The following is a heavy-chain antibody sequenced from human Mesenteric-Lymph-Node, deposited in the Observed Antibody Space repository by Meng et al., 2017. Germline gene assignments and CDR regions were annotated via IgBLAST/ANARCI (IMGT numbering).Heavy chain of an antibody. CDR3: LRGSGGSV. CDR2: IPHRGSS. V-gene: IGHV4-30-4*01. J-gene: IGHJ1*01. Sequence: QVQPQESGPGLVKPSQPLSLTCTVSGGSISSGDYYWSWIRQPPGKGLEWIGEIPHRGSSAYNPSLKSRVSMSIDKSKNQFSLKLTSVTAADTAVYHCLRGSGGSVWGQGTLVTVSS. D-gene: IGHD3-10*01. CDR1: GGSISSGDYY.